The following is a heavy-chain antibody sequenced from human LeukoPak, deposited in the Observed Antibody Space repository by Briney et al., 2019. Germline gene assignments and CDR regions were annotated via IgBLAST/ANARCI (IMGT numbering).Heavy chain of an antibody. J-gene: IGHJ4*02. D-gene: IGHD6-19*01. V-gene: IGHV1-2*04. CDR1: GCTFTGYY. CDR3: ARDGRSVAGGFDY. CDR2: INPNSGGT. Sequence: ASVKVSCKASGCTFTGYYMHWVRQAPGQGLEWMGWINPNSGGTNYAQKFQGWVTMTRDTSISTAYMELSRLRSDDTAVYYCARDGRSVAGGFDYWGQGTLVNVSS.